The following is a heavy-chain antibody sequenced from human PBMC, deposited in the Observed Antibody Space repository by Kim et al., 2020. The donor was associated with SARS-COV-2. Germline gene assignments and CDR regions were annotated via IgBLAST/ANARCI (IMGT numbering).Heavy chain of an antibody. V-gene: IGHV3-49*03. CDR1: GFTFGDYA. CDR2: IRSKAYGGTT. Sequence: GGSLRLSCTASGFTFGDYAMSWFRQAPGKGLEWVGFIRSKAYGGTTEYAASVKGRFTISRDDSKSIAYLQMNSLKTEDTAVYYCTREAEPYDSSGYYYKTPQYYGMDVWGQGTTVTVSS. CDR3: TREAEPYDSSGYYYKTPQYYGMDV. J-gene: IGHJ6*02. D-gene: IGHD3-22*01.